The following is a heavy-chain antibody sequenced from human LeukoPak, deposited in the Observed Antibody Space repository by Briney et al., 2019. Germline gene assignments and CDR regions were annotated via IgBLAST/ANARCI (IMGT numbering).Heavy chain of an antibody. D-gene: IGHD4-17*01. J-gene: IGHJ5*02. V-gene: IGHV4-39*01. CDR1: GGSISSSSYY. Sequence: PSETLSLTCTVSGGSISSSSYYWGWIRQPPGKGLEWIGSIYYSGSTYYNPSLKSRVTISVDTSKNQFSLKLSSVTAADTAVYYCARLATTLNSWFDPWGQGTLVTVSS. CDR2: IYYSGST. CDR3: ARLATTLNSWFDP.